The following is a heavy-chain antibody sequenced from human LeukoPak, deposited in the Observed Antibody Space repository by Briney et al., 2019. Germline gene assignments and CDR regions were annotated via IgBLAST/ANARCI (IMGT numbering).Heavy chain of an antibody. CDR3: ARDSQDLHFDH. CDR1: GCSFSNQS. J-gene: IGHJ5*02. D-gene: IGHD3-3*01. V-gene: IGHV3-7*04. CDR2: LKEDGSEK. Sequence: GGCLTLSRLPSGCSFSNQSVYWVRQAPGEGREWVARLKEDGSEKYQVASEKRRFITSRDNAKNSLYLQMNSLRAEDTAVYYWARDSQDLHFDHWGQGTLVTVSS.